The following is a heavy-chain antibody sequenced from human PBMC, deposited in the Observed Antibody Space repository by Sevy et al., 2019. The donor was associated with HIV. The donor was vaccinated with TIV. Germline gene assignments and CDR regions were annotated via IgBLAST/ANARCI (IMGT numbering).Heavy chain of an antibody. CDR2: IHYSGST. V-gene: IGHV4-59*01. CDR1: GGPISSYY. CDR3: ARAPPVRSGDDSLNWFDP. J-gene: IGHJ5*02. Sequence: SETLSLTCTVSGGPISSYYWSWIRQPPGKKLEWIGYIHYSGSTKYNPPLNSRVTMSVDTSKNQFSLKLTSVTAADTAMYYCARAPPVRSGDDSLNWFDPWGQGTLVTVSS. D-gene: IGHD5-12*01.